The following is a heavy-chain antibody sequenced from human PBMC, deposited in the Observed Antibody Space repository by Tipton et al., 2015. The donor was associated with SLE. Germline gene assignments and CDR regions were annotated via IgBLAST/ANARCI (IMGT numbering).Heavy chain of an antibody. D-gene: IGHD3-22*01. V-gene: IGHV4-59*08. CDR3: ARVGHGFDDSGYNSHYYYYMDV. J-gene: IGHJ6*03. CDR2: IYYSGNT. CDR1: GDSINNYY. Sequence: TLSLTCTVSGDSINNYYWSWIRQPPGKGLEWIGYIYYSGNTFYNPSLKGRVTISIDTSETQLSLQMTSVTAADAAVYYCARVGHGFDDSGYNSHYYYYMDVWGKGTTVTVSS.